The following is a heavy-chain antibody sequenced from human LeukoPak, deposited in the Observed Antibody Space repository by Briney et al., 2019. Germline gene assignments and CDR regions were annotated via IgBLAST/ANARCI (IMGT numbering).Heavy chain of an antibody. CDR2: ISSSGSTI. J-gene: IGHJ4*02. Sequence: GGSLRLSCAASRFTFSSYEMNWVRQAPGKGLEWVSYISSSGSTIYYADSVKGRFTISRDNAKNSLYLQMNSLRAEDTAVYYCASSPRSSGQGFDYWGQGTLVTVSS. D-gene: IGHD6-6*01. CDR1: RFTFSSYE. V-gene: IGHV3-48*03. CDR3: ASSPRSSGQGFDY.